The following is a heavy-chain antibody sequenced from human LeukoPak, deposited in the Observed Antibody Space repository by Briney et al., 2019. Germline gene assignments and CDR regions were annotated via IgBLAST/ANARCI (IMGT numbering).Heavy chain of an antibody. CDR1: GFTFSSYA. V-gene: IGHV3-23*01. J-gene: IGHJ4*02. D-gene: IGHD3-22*01. Sequence: GGSLRLSCAASGFTFSSYAMSWVRQAPGKGLEWVSAISGSGGSTYYADSVKGRFTISRDNSKNTLYLQMNSLRAEDTAVYYCAKVGRSGTDYYDSSGYSADYWGQGTLVTVSS. CDR2: ISGSGGST. CDR3: AKVGRSGTDYYDSSGYSADY.